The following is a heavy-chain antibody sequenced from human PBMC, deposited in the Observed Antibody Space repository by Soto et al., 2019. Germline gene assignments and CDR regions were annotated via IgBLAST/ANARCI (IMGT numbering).Heavy chain of an antibody. J-gene: IGHJ6*03. D-gene: IGHD6-25*01. Sequence: QVQLVQYGAEVKKPGSSVKVSCKASGGTFSSYTINWVRQAPGQGLEWMGRIIPILGIANYAQKFQGRVTITADKSTSTSYMELSSLRSEDTAVYYCARRPRESNYYMDVWRKGTTVTVSS. CDR2: IIPILGIA. CDR1: GGTFSSYT. CDR3: ARRPRESNYYMDV. V-gene: IGHV1-69*02.